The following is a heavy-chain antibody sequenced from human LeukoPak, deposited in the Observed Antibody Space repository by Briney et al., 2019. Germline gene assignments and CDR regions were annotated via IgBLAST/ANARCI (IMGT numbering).Heavy chain of an antibody. CDR1: GGSFSGYY. CDR3: ARGSILYYDFWSGYYMGPFDY. CDR2: INNSGST. V-gene: IGHV4-34*01. Sequence: PSETLSLTCAVSGGSFSGYYWSWIRQPPGKGLEWIWEINNSGSTNYNPSLKSRVTISVDTSKNQFSLKLSSVTAADTAVYYCARGSILYYDFWSGYYMGPFDYWGEGTLVTVSS. J-gene: IGHJ4*02. D-gene: IGHD3-3*01.